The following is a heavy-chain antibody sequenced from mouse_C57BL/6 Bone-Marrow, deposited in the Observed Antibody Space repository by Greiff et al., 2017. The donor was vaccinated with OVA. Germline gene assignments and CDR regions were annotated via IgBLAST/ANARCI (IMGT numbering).Heavy chain of an antibody. J-gene: IGHJ4*01. CDR2: IWWDDDK. CDR1: GFSLSTFGMG. V-gene: IGHV8-8*01. Sequence: QVTLKESGPGILQPSQTLSLTCSFSGFSLSTFGMGVGWIRQPSGKGLEWLAHIWWDDDKYYNPALKSRLTLSKDTSKNQVFLKIANVDTADTATYYCARMGIYYGNWALCYYAMDYWGQGTSVTVSS. CDR3: ARMGIYYGNWALCYYAMDY. D-gene: IGHD2-1*01.